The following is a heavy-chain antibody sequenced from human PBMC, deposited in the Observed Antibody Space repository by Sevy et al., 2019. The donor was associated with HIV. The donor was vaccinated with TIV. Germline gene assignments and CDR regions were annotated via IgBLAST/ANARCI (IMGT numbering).Heavy chain of an antibody. J-gene: IGHJ4*02. D-gene: IGHD3-10*01. CDR3: ARALPRGFGGEFWFDY. Sequence: SETLSLTCTVSGGSISSYYWSWIRQPPGKGLEWIGYIYYSGSTNYNPSLKSRITISVDTSKNQFSLKLSSVTAADTAVYYCARALPRGFGGEFWFDYWGQGTLVTVSS. CDR1: GGSISSYY. V-gene: IGHV4-59*01. CDR2: IYYSGST.